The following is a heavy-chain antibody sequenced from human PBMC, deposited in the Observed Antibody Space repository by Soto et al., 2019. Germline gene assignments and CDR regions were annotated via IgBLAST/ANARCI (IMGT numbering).Heavy chain of an antibody. CDR2: VFPTGNT. J-gene: IGHJ5*02. D-gene: IGHD2-15*01. CDR3: ARRPTAELPSNWFDP. CDR1: SDSISSSNW. Sequence: SQTLPLTCAVSSDSISSSNWWSWVRQPPGKGLEWIGEVFPTGNTNYNPSLMSRVTISVDKSKNHFSLNLSSVTAADTAIYYCARRPTAELPSNWFDPWGQGILVTVSS. V-gene: IGHV4-4*02.